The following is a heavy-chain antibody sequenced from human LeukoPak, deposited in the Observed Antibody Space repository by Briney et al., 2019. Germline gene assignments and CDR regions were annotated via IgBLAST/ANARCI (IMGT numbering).Heavy chain of an antibody. Sequence: ASVKVSCKASGYTFTSYDIHWVRQTTGHGLEWMGWMNPKSAHTGHAQKFQGRVTMTRNTSISTAYMELSSRTAEDTAMYYCTRGPSYHSKWVGGMWFDPWGQGTLVTVSS. CDR2: MNPKSAHT. CDR3: TRGPSYHSKWVGGMWFDP. CDR1: GYTFTSYD. J-gene: IGHJ5*02. V-gene: IGHV1-8*01. D-gene: IGHD6-19*01.